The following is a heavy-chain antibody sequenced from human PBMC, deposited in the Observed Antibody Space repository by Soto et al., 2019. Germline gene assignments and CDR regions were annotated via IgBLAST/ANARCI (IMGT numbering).Heavy chain of an antibody. Sequence: QITLKESGPTLVKPTQTLTLTCTFSGFSLSSSGVGVGWIRQPPGKALEWLTVIYWADDKRYSPSLKSSLTTTKDTSKTQVVLTLTIMDPVDTATYYCARIVVSGITYYVALGGQGTVLTVSS. J-gene: IGHJ4*02. CDR2: IYWADDK. CDR3: ARIVVSGITYYVAL. CDR1: GFSLSSSGVG. D-gene: IGHD3-16*01. V-gene: IGHV2-5*02.